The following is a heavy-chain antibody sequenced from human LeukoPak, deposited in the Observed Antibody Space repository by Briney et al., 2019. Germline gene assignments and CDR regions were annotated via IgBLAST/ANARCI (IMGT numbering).Heavy chain of an antibody. CDR1: GFTFSSYW. D-gene: IGHD3-10*01. Sequence: GGSLRLSCAASGFTFSSYWMHWVRQAPGKGLEWVSGISWNSGSIGYADSVKGRFTISRDNAKNSLYLQMNSLRGEDTALYYCAKAKGRYYHYAMDVWGQGTTVTVSS. V-gene: IGHV3-9*01. CDR2: ISWNSGSI. J-gene: IGHJ6*02. CDR3: AKAKGRYYHYAMDV.